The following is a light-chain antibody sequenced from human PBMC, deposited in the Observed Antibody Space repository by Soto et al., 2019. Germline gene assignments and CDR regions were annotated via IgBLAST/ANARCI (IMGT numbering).Light chain of an antibody. J-gene: IGKJ1*01. CDR1: QSVNYN. Sequence: IVLTQSPATLSVSPGERATLSCRASQSVNYNLAWYLQKPGHAPRLLIYITSTRATGIPARFSGSGSGTEFTLTISSLQSEDSAVYYCQQYNNWPSWTFGQGTKVDIK. V-gene: IGKV3-15*01. CDR3: QQYNNWPSWT. CDR2: ITS.